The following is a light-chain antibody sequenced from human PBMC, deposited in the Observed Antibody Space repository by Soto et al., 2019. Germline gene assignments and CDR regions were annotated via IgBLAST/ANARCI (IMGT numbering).Light chain of an antibody. J-gene: IGKJ4*01. CDR3: QQYYSSPLT. CDR2: WAS. V-gene: IGKV4-1*01. CDR1: QSVSYSSDKRNC. Sequence: DIVMTQSPDSLAVSLGERATINCKSSQSVSYSSDKRNCLAWYQQKPGLPPKLLIYWASTRESGVPDRFSGTVSGTYFTLTISSLQAEDMAVYYCQQYYSSPLTFGGGTKVEIK.